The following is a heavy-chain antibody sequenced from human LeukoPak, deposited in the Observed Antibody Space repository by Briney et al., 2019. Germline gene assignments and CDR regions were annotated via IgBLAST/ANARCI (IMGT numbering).Heavy chain of an antibody. V-gene: IGHV1-18*01. Sequence: GSSVKVSCKASGGTFSSYAINWVRQAPGQGLEWMGWISPYSGNTNLAQKFQGRVTMTTHTSTSTAYMELRSLRSDDTAVYYCARLYCSTTTCYNFWFDHWGQGTLVTVSS. CDR1: GGTFSSYA. D-gene: IGHD2-2*02. CDR3: ARLYCSTTTCYNFWFDH. J-gene: IGHJ5*02. CDR2: ISPYSGNT.